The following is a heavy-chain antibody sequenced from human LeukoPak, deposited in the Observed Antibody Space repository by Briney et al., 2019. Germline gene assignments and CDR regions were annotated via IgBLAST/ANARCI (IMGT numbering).Heavy chain of an antibody. Sequence: GGSQRLSCAASGFTFSSYAMTWVRQAPGKGLEWVSAISGSGGSTYYADSVKGRFTISRDNSKNTLYLQMNSLRAEDTAVYYCASLSGGSSNYYDSSGYWDYWGQGTLVTVSS. CDR2: ISGSGGST. V-gene: IGHV3-23*01. J-gene: IGHJ4*02. CDR3: ASLSGGSSNYYDSSGYWDY. CDR1: GFTFSSYA. D-gene: IGHD3-22*01.